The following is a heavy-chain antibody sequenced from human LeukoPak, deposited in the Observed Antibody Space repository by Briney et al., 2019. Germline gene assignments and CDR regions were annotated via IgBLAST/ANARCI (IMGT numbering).Heavy chain of an antibody. Sequence: GGSLRLSCAASGFTFSSYWMHWVRQAPGKGLVWVSRIKSDDSSTSYADSVKGRFTISRDNAKNTLYLQMNSLRAEDTAVYYCAREDGGSYQGRLDYWGQGTLVTVSS. CDR2: IKSDDSST. V-gene: IGHV3-74*01. CDR3: AREDGGSYQGRLDY. D-gene: IGHD1-26*01. J-gene: IGHJ4*02. CDR1: GFTFSSYW.